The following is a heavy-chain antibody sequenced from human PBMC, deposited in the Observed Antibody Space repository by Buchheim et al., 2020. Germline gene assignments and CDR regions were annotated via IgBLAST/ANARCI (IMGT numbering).Heavy chain of an antibody. CDR3: AKEDYGDYVGAFDI. J-gene: IGHJ3*02. CDR1: GFTFSSYG. Sequence: QVQLVESGGGVVQPGRSLRLSCAASGFTFSSYGMHWVRQAPGKGLEWVAVISYDGSNKYYADSVKGRFTISRDNSKNTLYLQMNSLRAEDTAVYYCAKEDYGDYVGAFDIWGQGT. V-gene: IGHV3-30*18. D-gene: IGHD4-17*01. CDR2: ISYDGSNK.